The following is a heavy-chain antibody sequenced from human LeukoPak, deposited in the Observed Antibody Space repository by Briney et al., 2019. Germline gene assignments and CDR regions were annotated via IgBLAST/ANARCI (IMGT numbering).Heavy chain of an antibody. CDR2: ISSSSSYI. Sequence: GGSLRLSCAASGFTFDDYAMHWVRQAPGKGLEWVSGISSSSSYIYYADSVKGRFTISRDNAKNSLYLQMNSLRAEDTAVYYCARDPHYYERPNEKYFDYWGQGTLVTVSS. CDR1: GFTFDDYA. V-gene: IGHV3-21*01. CDR3: ARDPHYYERPNEKYFDY. J-gene: IGHJ4*02. D-gene: IGHD1-26*01.